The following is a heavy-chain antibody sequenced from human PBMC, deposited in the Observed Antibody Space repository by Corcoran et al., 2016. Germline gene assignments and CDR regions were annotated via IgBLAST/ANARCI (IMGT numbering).Heavy chain of an antibody. Sequence: VQLVQSGAEVKKPGASVKVSCEAFGYIFTSYNVHWVRQAPGQRPEWMGWISAANGNAEYSQKFQGRVTFTRDTSASTAHMELSSLTFEDTAVYYCVREGTAGVWGQGTTVTVSS. CDR2: ISAANGNA. V-gene: IGHV1-3*01. CDR3: VREGTAGV. J-gene: IGHJ6*02. D-gene: IGHD1-1*01. CDR1: GYIFTSYN.